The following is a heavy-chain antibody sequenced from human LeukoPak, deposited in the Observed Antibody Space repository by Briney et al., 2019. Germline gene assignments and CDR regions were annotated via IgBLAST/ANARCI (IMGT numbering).Heavy chain of an antibody. CDR3: AKPTRGSGSFLIDF. J-gene: IGHJ4*02. V-gene: IGHV3-33*06. CDR1: GFTFSSYG. CDR2: IWNDGSDK. D-gene: IGHD1-26*01. Sequence: GGSLRLSCAASGFTFSSYGMHWARQAPGKGLEWVAVIWNDGSDKYYADSVKGRFTISRDNSKNTLYLQMNSLRAEDTAVYYCAKPTRGSGSFLIDFWGQGTLVTVSS.